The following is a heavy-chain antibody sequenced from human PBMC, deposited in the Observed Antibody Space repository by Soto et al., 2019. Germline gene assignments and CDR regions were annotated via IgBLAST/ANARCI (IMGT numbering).Heavy chain of an antibody. D-gene: IGHD1-26*01. J-gene: IGHJ4*02. CDR1: GFSLTKSGVG. V-gene: IGHV2-5*02. Sequence: QITLRESGPTLVKPTQTLTLTCTFSGFSLTKSGVGVGWIRQPPGKALEWLALIYWDDDERYSPSLQTRLSITKDTSKNQVVLTMTNMEPVDIATYYCAHDKTSGSYWAYWGQGTLVTVSS. CDR2: IYWDDDE. CDR3: AHDKTSGSYWAY.